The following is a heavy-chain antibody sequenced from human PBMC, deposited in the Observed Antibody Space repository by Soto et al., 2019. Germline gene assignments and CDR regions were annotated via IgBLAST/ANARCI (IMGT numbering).Heavy chain of an antibody. CDR3: ARVGGVAARTFDY. V-gene: IGHV4-39*07. D-gene: IGHD6-6*01. CDR2: IYYSGST. CDR1: GGSISSSSYY. Sequence: SETLSLTCTVSGGSISSSSYYWGWIRQPPGKGLEWIGSIYYSGSTYYNPSLKSRVTISVDTSKNQFSLKLSSVTAADTAVYYCARVGGVAARTFDYWGQGPLVTVSS. J-gene: IGHJ4*02.